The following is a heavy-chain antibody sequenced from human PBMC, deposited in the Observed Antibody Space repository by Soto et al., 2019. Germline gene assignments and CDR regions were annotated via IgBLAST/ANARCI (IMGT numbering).Heavy chain of an antibody. Sequence: EVQLLASGGGLVQPGGSLGLSFAASGFTLGSYAMSWGRQAPGKVLEWVSSVSSIGDSPYYSDSVKGRFTISRDNSKNRLYLQLNSLRADDTAVYYCARDLYSNNWPGIFGVWGQGTLVTVSS. CDR2: VSSIGDSP. D-gene: IGHD6-13*01. V-gene: IGHV3-23*01. CDR3: ARDLYSNNWPGIFGV. J-gene: IGHJ4*02. CDR1: GFTLGSYA.